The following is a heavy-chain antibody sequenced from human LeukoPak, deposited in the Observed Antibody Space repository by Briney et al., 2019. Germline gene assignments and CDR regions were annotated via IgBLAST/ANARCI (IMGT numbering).Heavy chain of an antibody. J-gene: IGHJ6*03. D-gene: IGHD3-3*01. Sequence: GGSLRLSCAASGFTFSSYGMHWVRQAPGKGLEWVASIRYDGSNKYYADSVKGRFTISRDNSKNTLYLQMNSLRAEDTAVYYCAKDGWGVVINYYYYYMDVWGKGTTVTVSS. V-gene: IGHV3-30*02. CDR3: AKDGWGVVINYYYYYMDV. CDR2: IRYDGSNK. CDR1: GFTFSSYG.